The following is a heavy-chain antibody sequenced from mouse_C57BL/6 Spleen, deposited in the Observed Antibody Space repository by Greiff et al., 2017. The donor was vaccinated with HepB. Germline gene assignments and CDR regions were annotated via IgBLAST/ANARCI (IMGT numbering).Heavy chain of an antibody. CDR2: INPSTGGT. V-gene: IGHV1-42*01. CDR3: ARSIYYDYDEGDRYYFDY. Sequence: EVQLQQSGPELVKPGASVKISCKASGYSFTGYYMNWVKQSPEKSLEWIGEINPSTGGTTYNQKFKAKATLTVDKSSSTAYMQLKSLTSEDSAVYYCARSIYYDYDEGDRYYFDYWGQGTTLTVSS. CDR1: GYSFTGYY. D-gene: IGHD2-4*01. J-gene: IGHJ2*01.